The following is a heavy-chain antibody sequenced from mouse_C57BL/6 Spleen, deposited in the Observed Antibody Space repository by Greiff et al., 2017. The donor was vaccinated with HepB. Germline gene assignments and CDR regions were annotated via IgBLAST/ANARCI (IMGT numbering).Heavy chain of an antibody. CDR3: AITTVVAGAMDY. CDR1: GFSLTSYG. D-gene: IGHD1-1*01. V-gene: IGHV2-6*01. CDR2: IWGVGST. Sequence: VKVVESGPGLVAPSQSLSITCTVSGFSLTSYGVDWVRQSPGKGLEWLGVIWGVGSTNYNSALKSRLSISKDNSKSQVFLKMNSLQTDDTAMYYCAITTVVAGAMDYWGQGTSVTVSS. J-gene: IGHJ4*01.